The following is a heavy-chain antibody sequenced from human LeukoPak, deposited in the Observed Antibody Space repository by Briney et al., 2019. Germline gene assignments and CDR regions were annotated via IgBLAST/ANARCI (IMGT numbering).Heavy chain of an antibody. CDR2: IKSKTDGGTT. CDR1: GFTFSNAW. V-gene: IGHV3-15*01. J-gene: IGHJ6*03. D-gene: IGHD6-13*01. Sequence: PGGSPRLSCAASGFTFSNAWMSWVRQAPGKGLEWVGRIKSKTDGGTTDYAAPVKGRFTISRDDSKNTLYLQMNSLKTEDTAVYYCTTGLSLYSSSWTAYYYYYMDVWGKGTTVTVSS. CDR3: TTGLSLYSSSWTAYYYYYMDV.